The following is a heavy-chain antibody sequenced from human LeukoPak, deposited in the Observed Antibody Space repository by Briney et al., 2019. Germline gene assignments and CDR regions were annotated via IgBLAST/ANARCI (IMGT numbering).Heavy chain of an antibody. CDR2: IYTSGST. J-gene: IGHJ3*02. V-gene: IGHV4-61*02. Sequence: SETLSLTCTVPGGSISSDSYYWSWIRQPAGKGLEWIGRIYTSGSTNYNPSLKSRVTISVDTSKNQFSLKLSSVTAADTAVYYCARPDGNAFDIWGQGTMVTVSS. CDR1: GGSISSDSYY. D-gene: IGHD2-15*01. CDR3: ARPDGNAFDI.